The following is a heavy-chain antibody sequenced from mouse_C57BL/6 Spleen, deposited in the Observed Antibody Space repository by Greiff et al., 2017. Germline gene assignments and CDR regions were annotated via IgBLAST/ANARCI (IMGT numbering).Heavy chain of an antibody. CDR3: AREDYDGFAY. CDR2: IDPSDSET. J-gene: IGHJ3*01. D-gene: IGHD2-4*01. Sequence: VQLKQPGAELVRPGSSVKLSCKASGYTFTSYWMHWVKQRPIQGLEWIGNIDPSDSETHYNQKFKDKATLTVDKSSSTAYMQLSSLTSEDSAVYYCAREDYDGFAYWGQGTLVTVSA. CDR1: GYTFTSYW. V-gene: IGHV1-52*01.